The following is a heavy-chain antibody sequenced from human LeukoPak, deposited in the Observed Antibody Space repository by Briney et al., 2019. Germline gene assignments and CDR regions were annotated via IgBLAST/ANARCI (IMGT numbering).Heavy chain of an antibody. CDR3: ATDRVYRSSGRSWGFFDY. J-gene: IGHJ4*02. CDR2: FDSENNKM. V-gene: IGHV1-24*01. D-gene: IGHD6-19*01. Sequence: GASVKVSCKISEYSLSALSIHWVRETPGEGLEWMGGFDSENNKMVYSQKFQGRLTLTEDTSADTAYMELTGLRSEDTAVYFCATDRVYRSSGRSWGFFDYWGQGTLVIVSS. CDR1: EYSLSALS.